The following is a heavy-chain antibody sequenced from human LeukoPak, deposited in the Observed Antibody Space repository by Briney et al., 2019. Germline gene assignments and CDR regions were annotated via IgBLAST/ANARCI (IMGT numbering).Heavy chain of an antibody. D-gene: IGHD4-23*01. V-gene: IGHV3-15*01. CDR3: TTDRRWPDY. CDR1: GFAFSNAW. CDR2: IKSRTDGGTT. J-gene: IGHJ4*02. Sequence: GGSLRLSCAASGFAFSNAWMSWVRQAPGKGLQWVGRIKSRTDGGTTDYAAPVKGRFTISRDDSKNTLYLQMNSVKTVDTAVYYCTTDRRWPDYWGQGTLVTVSS.